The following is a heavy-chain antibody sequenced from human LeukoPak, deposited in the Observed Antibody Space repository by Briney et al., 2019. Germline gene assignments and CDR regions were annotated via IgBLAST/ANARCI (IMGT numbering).Heavy chain of an antibody. D-gene: IGHD1-20*01. CDR2: IRSKAYGGTT. Sequence: GGSLRLSCTASGFTFGDYAMSWFRQAPGKGLEWVGFIRSKAYGGTTEYAASVKGRFTISRDDSKSIAYLQMNSLKTEDTAVYYCTTGYNWNQSGDFDYWGRGTLVTVSS. V-gene: IGHV3-49*03. CDR1: GFTFGDYA. J-gene: IGHJ4*02. CDR3: TTGYNWNQSGDFDY.